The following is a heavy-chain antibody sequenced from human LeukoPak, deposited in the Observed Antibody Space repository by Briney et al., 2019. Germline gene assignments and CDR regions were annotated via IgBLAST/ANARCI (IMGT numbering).Heavy chain of an antibody. D-gene: IGHD6-13*01. CDR2: IYSGGST. CDR1: GFTFSSYE. Sequence: GGSLRLSCAASGFTFSSYEMNWVRQAPGKGLEWVSVIYSGGSTYYADSVKGRFTISRDNSKNTLYLQMNSLRAEDTAVYYCARVKGGSSWYTAYYMDVWGKGTTVTVSS. J-gene: IGHJ6*03. V-gene: IGHV3-53*01. CDR3: ARVKGGSSWYTAYYMDV.